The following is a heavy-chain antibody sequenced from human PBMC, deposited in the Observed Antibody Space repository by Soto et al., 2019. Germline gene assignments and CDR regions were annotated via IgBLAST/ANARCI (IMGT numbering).Heavy chain of an antibody. D-gene: IGHD3-10*01. Sequence: EVQLVQSGAEVKKPGESLQISCTGSGYSFTSYWIGWVRQMPGKGLEWMGIIYPGDSDTIYSPSFQGQVTISADKSISTAYLHWSSLKASDSAMYYCARSMVRGKNYYGVDVWGQGTTVTVSS. J-gene: IGHJ6*02. CDR3: ARSMVRGKNYYGVDV. CDR2: IYPGDSDT. V-gene: IGHV5-51*03. CDR1: GYSFTSYW.